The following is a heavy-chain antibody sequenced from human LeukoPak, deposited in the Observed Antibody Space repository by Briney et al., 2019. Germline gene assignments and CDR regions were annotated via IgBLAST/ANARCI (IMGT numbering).Heavy chain of an antibody. J-gene: IGHJ3*02. CDR1: GFTFSSYG. CDR2: IPSDGSYT. CDR3: AKDRYGDYGPFDN. Sequence: GSLRLSCAASGFTFSSYGMHWVRQAPGKGLEWVALIPSDGSYTYYADSVKGRFTISRDNSKNTLSLQMNSVRPDDTAVYYCAKDRYGDYGPFDNWGQGTMVTVSS. V-gene: IGHV3-30*18. D-gene: IGHD4-17*01.